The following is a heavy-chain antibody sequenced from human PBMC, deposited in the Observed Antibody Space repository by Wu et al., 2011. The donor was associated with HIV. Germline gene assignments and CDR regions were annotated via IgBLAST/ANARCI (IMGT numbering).Heavy chain of an antibody. CDR1: GYTFTSYG. D-gene: IGHD6-13*01. V-gene: IGHV1-18*01. J-gene: IGHJ4*02. CDR2: ISAYNGDT. Sequence: VQSGXEGKEPGASVKVSCKASGYTFTSYGISWVRQAPGQGLEWMGWISAYNGDTNYAQKLQGRVTMTTDTSTSTAYMELRSLRSDDTAVYYCAVRIAAAGTRASYDYWGQGTLVTVSS. CDR3: AVRIAAAGTRASYDY.